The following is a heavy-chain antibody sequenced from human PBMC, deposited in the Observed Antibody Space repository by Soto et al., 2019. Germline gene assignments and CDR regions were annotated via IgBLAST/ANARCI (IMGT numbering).Heavy chain of an antibody. J-gene: IGHJ4*02. CDR1: GFTFRSYA. CDR2: ISESGGTP. V-gene: IGHV3-23*01. CDR3: AKGKQYFDY. Sequence: GGSLRLSCAASGFTFRSYAMSWVRQAPGKGLEWISGISESGGTPYYADSVKGRFTISRDNSKNTLFLQMNSLRAEDTAVYYCAKGKQYFDYWGQGTLVTVSS.